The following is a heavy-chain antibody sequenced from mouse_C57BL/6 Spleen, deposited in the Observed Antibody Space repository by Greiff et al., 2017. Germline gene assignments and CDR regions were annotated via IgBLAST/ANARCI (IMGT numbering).Heavy chain of an antibody. CDR3: AREGDY. Sequence: VQLQQSGPELVKPGASVKISCKASGYAFSSSWMNWVKQRPGKGLEWIGRIYPGDGDTNYNGKFKGKATLTADKSASTAYMQLSSLTSEDSAVYFCAREGDYWGQGTTLTVSS. CDR2: IYPGDGDT. V-gene: IGHV1-82*01. CDR1: GYAFSSSW. J-gene: IGHJ2*01.